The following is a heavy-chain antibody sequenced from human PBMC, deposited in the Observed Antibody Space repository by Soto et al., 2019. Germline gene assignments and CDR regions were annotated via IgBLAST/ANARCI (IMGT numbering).Heavy chain of an antibody. Sequence: SETLSLTCTVSGGSISSGGYYWSWIRQHPGKGLEWIGYIYYSGSTYYDPSLKSRVTISVDTSKNQFSLKLSSVTAADTAVYYCARGVAGTSYYYYYGMDVWGQGTTVTVSS. CDR1: GGSISSGGYY. V-gene: IGHV4-31*03. D-gene: IGHD6-19*01. J-gene: IGHJ6*02. CDR3: ARGVAGTSYYYYYGMDV. CDR2: IYYSGST.